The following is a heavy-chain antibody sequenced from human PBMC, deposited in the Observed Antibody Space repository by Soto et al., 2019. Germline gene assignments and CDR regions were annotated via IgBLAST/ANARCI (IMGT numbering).Heavy chain of an antibody. D-gene: IGHD3-9*01. J-gene: IGHJ4*02. CDR2: ITASGGST. CDR3: AKERSGYYFDY. V-gene: IGHV3-23*01. Sequence: EVQLLESGGGLVQPGGSLRLSCAASGFTFSNYAMSWVRQAPGKGLEWVSVITASGGSTYYADSVKGRFTISRDNSKTTLYLQVNSLRAEDTALYYCAKERSGYYFDYWGQGTLVTVSS. CDR1: GFTFSNYA.